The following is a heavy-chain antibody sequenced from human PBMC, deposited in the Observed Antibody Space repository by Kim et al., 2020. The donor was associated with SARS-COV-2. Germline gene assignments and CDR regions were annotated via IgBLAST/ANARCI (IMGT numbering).Heavy chain of an antibody. D-gene: IGHD6-13*01. V-gene: IGHV1-3*01. CDR2: T. Sequence: TKYSQKFQGRVTITRDTSASTAYMELSSLRSEDTAVYYCARGRSSSKLDYWGQGTLVTVSS. CDR3: ARGRSSSKLDY. J-gene: IGHJ4*02.